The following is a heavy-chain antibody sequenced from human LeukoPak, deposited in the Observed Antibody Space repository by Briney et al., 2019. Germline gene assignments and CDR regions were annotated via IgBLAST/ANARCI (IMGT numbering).Heavy chain of an antibody. V-gene: IGHV3-53*01. D-gene: IGHD6-19*01. CDR2: IYSGGST. Sequence: GGSLRLSCAASGFTVSSNYMSWVRQAPGKGLEWVSVIYSGGSTYYADSVKGRFTISRDNSKNTLYLQMNSLRAEDTAVYYCAKDYAAVAGIFDYWGQGTLVTVSS. CDR1: GFTVSSNY. CDR3: AKDYAAVAGIFDY. J-gene: IGHJ4*02.